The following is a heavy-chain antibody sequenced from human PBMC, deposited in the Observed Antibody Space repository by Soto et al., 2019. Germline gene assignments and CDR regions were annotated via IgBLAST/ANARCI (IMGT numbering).Heavy chain of an antibody. CDR3: ARDETLLRYFVHTRETPKYYYYYGMDV. J-gene: IGHJ6*02. V-gene: IGHV1-18*04. CDR2: ISVYNGNT. CDR1: GYTFSTYG. Sequence: ASVKVSCKASGYTFSTYGISWVRQAPGQGLEWMGWISVYNGNTNYVQKLQGRVTITADESTSTAYMELSSLRSEDTAVYYCARDETLLRYFVHTRETPKYYYYYGMDVWGQGTTVTVSS. D-gene: IGHD3-9*01.